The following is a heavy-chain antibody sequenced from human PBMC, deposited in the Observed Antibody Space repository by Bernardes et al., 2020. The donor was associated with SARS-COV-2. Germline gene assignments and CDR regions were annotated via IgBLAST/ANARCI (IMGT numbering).Heavy chain of an antibody. CDR3: ARDSVRYCSSTSCYANYYYYGMDV. CDR2: IWYDGSNT. Sequence: GGSLRLSCAASGFTFSSYGMHWVRQAPGTGLEWVAVIWYDGSNTYYADSVKGRFTISRDNSKNTLYLQMNSLRAEDTAVYYCARDSVRYCSSTSCYANYYYYGMDVWGQGTTVTVSS. J-gene: IGHJ6*02. D-gene: IGHD2-2*01. CDR1: GFTFSSYG. V-gene: IGHV3-33*01.